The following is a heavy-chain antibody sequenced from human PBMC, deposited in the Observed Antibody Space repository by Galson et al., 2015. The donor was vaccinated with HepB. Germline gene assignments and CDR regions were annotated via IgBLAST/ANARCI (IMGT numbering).Heavy chain of an antibody. J-gene: IGHJ4*02. CDR2: INPSGGST. D-gene: IGHD1-26*01. V-gene: IGHV1-46*01. CDR3: ARVGWELPTYPDY. Sequence: SVKVSCKASGYTFTSYYMHWVRQAPGQGLEWMGIINPSGGSTSYAQKFQGRVTMTRDTSTSTAYMELRSLRSDDTAVYYCARVGWELPTYPDYWGQGTLVTVSS. CDR1: GYTFTSYY.